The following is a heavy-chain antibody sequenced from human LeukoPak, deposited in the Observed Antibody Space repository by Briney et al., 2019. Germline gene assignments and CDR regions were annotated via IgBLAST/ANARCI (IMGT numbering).Heavy chain of an antibody. D-gene: IGHD3-10*01. Sequence: PSGTLSLTCAVSGVSISSNLWWTWVRQPPGKGLGWIAEIHHSGSTNYNPSLKSRVTISVDKAKNQFSLNLNSVTAADTAVYYCARGGDRSFDYWGQGTLVTVSS. V-gene: IGHV4-4*02. CDR2: IHHSGST. CDR3: ARGGDRSFDY. J-gene: IGHJ4*02. CDR1: GVSISSNLW.